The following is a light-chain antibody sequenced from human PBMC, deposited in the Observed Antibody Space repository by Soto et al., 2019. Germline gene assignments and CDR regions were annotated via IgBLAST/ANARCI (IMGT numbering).Light chain of an antibody. J-gene: IGKJ2*01. CDR3: QQYGSSPNT. CDR1: QSVSSSS. CDR2: GAS. Sequence: EIVLTQSSGTLSLSPGERATLSCRASQSVSSSSLAWYQQKPGQAPRLLIYGASSRATGIPDRFSGSGSGTDFTLTISRLEPEDFAVYYCQQYGSSPNTFGQGTKLEIK. V-gene: IGKV3-20*01.